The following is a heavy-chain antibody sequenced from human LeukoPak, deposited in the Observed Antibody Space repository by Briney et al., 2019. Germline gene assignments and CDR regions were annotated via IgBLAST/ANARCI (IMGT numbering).Heavy chain of an antibody. V-gene: IGHV3-21*01. J-gene: IGHJ4*02. Sequence: PGGPLRLCCAASGFTFSSYSMNWGRQAPGKGLEWVSSISSSSSYIYYADSVKGRFTISRDNAKNSLYLQMNSLRAEDTAVYYCARASRDYDSSGYGFWGQGTLVTVSS. CDR1: GFTFSSYS. D-gene: IGHD3-22*01. CDR2: ISSSSSYI. CDR3: ARASRDYDSSGYGF.